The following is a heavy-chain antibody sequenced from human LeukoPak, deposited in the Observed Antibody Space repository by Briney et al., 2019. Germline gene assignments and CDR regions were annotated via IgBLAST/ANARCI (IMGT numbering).Heavy chain of an antibody. V-gene: IGHV4-34*01. D-gene: IGHD5/OR15-5a*01. CDR2: INHSGST. Sequence: SETLSLTCAVYGGSFSGYYWSWIRQPPGKGLGWIGEINHSGSTNYNPSLKSRVTISVDTSKNQFSLKLSSVTAADTAVYYCARLKRSTARYGYDYWGQGTLVTVSS. J-gene: IGHJ4*02. CDR3: ARLKRSTARYGYDY. CDR1: GGSFSGYY.